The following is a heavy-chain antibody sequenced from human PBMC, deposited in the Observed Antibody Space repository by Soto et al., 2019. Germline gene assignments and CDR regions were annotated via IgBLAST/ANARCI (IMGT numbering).Heavy chain of an antibody. CDR1: RYIFTAYF. V-gene: IGHV1-2*02. D-gene: IGHD1-1*01. CDR2: INPNNGAT. J-gene: IGHJ5*02. Sequence: QVQLVQSGAEVTQPGASVKVSCKAPRYIFTAYFMHWVRQAPGQGLEWMGWINPNNGATHYGLSFQGRVTMTRDTSISTAYMELSRLRSDDNAVYYCASHDPGARFDTWGQGTLGIVSS. CDR3: ASHDPGARFDT.